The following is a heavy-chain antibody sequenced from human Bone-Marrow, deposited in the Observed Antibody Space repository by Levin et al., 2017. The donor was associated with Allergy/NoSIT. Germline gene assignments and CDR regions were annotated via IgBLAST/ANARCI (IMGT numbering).Heavy chain of an antibody. J-gene: IGHJ3*02. CDR3: ARENPIAAAGTAYDALDI. Sequence: SQTLSLPCAISGDSVSSNSAAWNWIRQSPSRGLEWLGRTYYRSKWYNDYAVSVKSRITINSDTSKNQFSLQLNSVTPEDTAVYYCARENPIAAAGTAYDALDIWGQGTMVTVSS. CDR1: GDSVSSNSAA. V-gene: IGHV6-1*01. D-gene: IGHD6-13*01. CDR2: TYYRSKWYN.